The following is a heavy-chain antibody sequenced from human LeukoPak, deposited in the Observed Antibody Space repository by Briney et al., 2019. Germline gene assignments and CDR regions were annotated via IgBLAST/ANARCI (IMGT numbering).Heavy chain of an antibody. CDR2: IYSCGST. CDR1: GFTVSSNH. Sequence: GGSLRLSCAASGFTVSSNHMSWVRQGPGKGLEWVSVIYSCGSTYYADSVKGRFTISRDNSKNTLYLQMNSLRAEDTAVYYCASHSSSWYGFDYWGQGTLVTVSS. CDR3: ASHSSSWYGFDY. D-gene: IGHD6-13*01. V-gene: IGHV3-53*01. J-gene: IGHJ4*02.